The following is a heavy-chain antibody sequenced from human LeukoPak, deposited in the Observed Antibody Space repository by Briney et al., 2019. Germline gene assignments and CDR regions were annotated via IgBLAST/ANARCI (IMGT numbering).Heavy chain of an antibody. V-gene: IGHV3-23*01. CDR3: AKWNHYDFWSGSYYFDY. CDR2: ISGSGGST. D-gene: IGHD3-3*01. J-gene: IGHJ4*02. Sequence: PGGSLRLSCAASRFTFSSYAMSWVRQAPGKGLEWVSAISGSGGSTYYADSVKGRFTVSRDNSKNTLYLQMNSLRAEDTAVYYCAKWNHYDFWSGSYYFDYWGQGTLVTDSS. CDR1: RFTFSSYA.